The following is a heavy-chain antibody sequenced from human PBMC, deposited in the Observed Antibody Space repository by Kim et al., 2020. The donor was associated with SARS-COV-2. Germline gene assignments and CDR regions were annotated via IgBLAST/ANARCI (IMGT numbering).Heavy chain of an antibody. CDR3: ATYNSVYYYN. V-gene: IGHV4-59*13. J-gene: IGHJ1*01. D-gene: IGHD3-22*01. CDR1: GGSISSYY. Sequence: SETLSLTCSVSGGSISSYYWSWMRQAPGKGLEWIGFFYDSGNTHYNPSLKSRVTMSVDTSNNQFSLNLTSVTAADTAVYYCATYNSVYYYNWGQGTLVTV. CDR2: FYDSGNT.